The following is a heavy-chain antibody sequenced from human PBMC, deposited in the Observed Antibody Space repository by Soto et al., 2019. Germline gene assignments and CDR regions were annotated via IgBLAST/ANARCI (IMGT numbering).Heavy chain of an antibody. J-gene: IGHJ1*01. CDR3: AKGPSGYYYIFQH. CDR2: ISGSGGIT. V-gene: IGHV3-23*01. CDR1: GFTFSSYA. Sequence: PVASLRISCAASGFTFSSYAMSWVRQAPGKGLEWVSAISGSGGITYYADSVKVRFTISRDNSKDTLYLQMNSLRAEDTAVYYCAKGPSGYYYIFQHWGQGTLVTVSS. D-gene: IGHD3-22*01.